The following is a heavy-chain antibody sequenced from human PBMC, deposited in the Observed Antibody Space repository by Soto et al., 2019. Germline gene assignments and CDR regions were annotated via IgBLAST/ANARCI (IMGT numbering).Heavy chain of an antibody. J-gene: IGHJ6*02. V-gene: IGHV2-5*01. CDR3: IYRRASWDYHGLDG. Sequence: QFTLKESGPTVVNPTETLTLTCTFSGFSLTTGGVGVGWIRQPPGRSPEWLAVSYWNDDRRRSPSLEHRLTITQDTSKNQVVLTMTNMDPVDTATYYCIYRRASWDYHGLDGWGQGIPVTVSS. D-gene: IGHD3-3*02. CDR1: GFSLTTGGVG. CDR2: SYWNDDR.